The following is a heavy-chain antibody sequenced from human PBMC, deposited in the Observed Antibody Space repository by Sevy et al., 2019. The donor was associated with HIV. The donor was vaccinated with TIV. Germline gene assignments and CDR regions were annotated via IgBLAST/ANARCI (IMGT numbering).Heavy chain of an antibody. CDR3: ARGGGGGQYYYDSSGYHDAFDI. CDR2: ISYDGGNK. Sequence: GGSLRLSCAASGFTFSSYAMHWVRQAPGKGLEWVAVISYDGGNKYDADSVKGGFTISRDNSKNTLYLQMISLRAEDTAVYYCARGGGGGQYYYDSSGYHDAFDIWGQGTMVTVSS. J-gene: IGHJ3*02. CDR1: GFTFSSYA. V-gene: IGHV3-30*04. D-gene: IGHD3-22*01.